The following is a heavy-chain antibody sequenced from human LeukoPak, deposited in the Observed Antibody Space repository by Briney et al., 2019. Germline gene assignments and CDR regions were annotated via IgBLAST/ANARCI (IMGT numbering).Heavy chain of an antibody. Sequence: GRSLRLSCAASGFTFSNYGMHWVRQAPGKGLEWVAVIWYDESNKYYADSVKGRFTISRDNSKNTLYLQMNSLRAEDTAVYYCARDSSSGVRYFDYWGQGTLVT. CDR2: IWYDESNK. CDR3: ARDSSSGVRYFDY. J-gene: IGHJ4*02. V-gene: IGHV3-33*01. D-gene: IGHD6-25*01. CDR1: GFTFSNYG.